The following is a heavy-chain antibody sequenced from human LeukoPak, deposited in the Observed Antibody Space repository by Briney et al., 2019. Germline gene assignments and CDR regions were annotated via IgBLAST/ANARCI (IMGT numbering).Heavy chain of an antibody. CDR3: ARGPPPRQRGYYFDY. CDR2: MNPNSGNT. J-gene: IGHJ4*02. CDR1: GYTFTSYD. V-gene: IGHV1-8*01. Sequence: ASVKVSCKASGYTFTSYDINWVRQATGQGLEWMGWMNPNSGNTGYAQKFQGRVTMTRNTSISTAYMGLSSLRSEDTAVYYCARGPPPRQRGYYFDYWGQGTLVTVSS. D-gene: IGHD3-10*01.